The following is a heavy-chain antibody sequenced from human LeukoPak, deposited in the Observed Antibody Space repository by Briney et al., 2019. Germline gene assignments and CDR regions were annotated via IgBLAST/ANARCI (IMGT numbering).Heavy chain of an antibody. CDR1: GGTFTKYV. Sequence: AVKVSLKGSGGTFTKYVKSWGREAPGQGLEWMGRFIPVHDTANYAHKFQGRVILTADKSTSTAYMELTSLRSEETAVYYCAMLGVIPDWGQGTLITVSS. J-gene: IGHJ1*01. D-gene: IGHD2-21*01. CDR3: AMLGVIPD. CDR2: FIPVHDTA. V-gene: IGHV1-69*10.